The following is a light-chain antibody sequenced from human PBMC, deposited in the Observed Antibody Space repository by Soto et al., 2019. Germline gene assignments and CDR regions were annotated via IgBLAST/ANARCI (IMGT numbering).Light chain of an antibody. Sequence: DIVMTQSPLSLPVTPGEPASISCRSSQSLLHSNGYNYLDWYLQKPGQSPQVLIYLGSNRSSGVADRYSGSGSGKDFTLKISRVEAEDVGVYYCMQALQTPPSFGQGTKVEIK. CDR1: QSLLHSNGYNY. J-gene: IGKJ1*01. CDR2: LGS. CDR3: MQALQTPPS. V-gene: IGKV2-28*01.